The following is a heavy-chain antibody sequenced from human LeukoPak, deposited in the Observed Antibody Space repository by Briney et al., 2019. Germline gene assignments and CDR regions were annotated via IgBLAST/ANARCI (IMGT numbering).Heavy chain of an antibody. CDR3: ARDRRYDFWSGYFRGSDYYYYYGMDV. Sequence: PSQTLSLTCTVSGGSISSGDYYWSWIRQPPGKGLEWIGYIYYSGSTYYNPSLKSRVTISVDTSKNQFSLKLSSVTAADTAVYYCARDRRYDFWSGYFRGSDYYYYYGMDVWGQGTTVTVSS. CDR1: GGSISSGDYY. J-gene: IGHJ6*02. CDR2: IYYSGST. D-gene: IGHD3-3*01. V-gene: IGHV4-30-4*01.